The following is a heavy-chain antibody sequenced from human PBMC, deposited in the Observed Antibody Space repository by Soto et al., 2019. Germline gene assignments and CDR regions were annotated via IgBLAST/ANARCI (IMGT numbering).Heavy chain of an antibody. J-gene: IGHJ5*02. CDR3: ARGVVRGVDPYNPNNWFDP. V-gene: IGHV1-2*04. D-gene: IGHD3-10*01. Sequence: QVQLVQSGAEVKKPGASVKVSCKASGYTFTGYYMHWVRQAPGQGLEWMGWINPNSGGTNYAQKFQGWVTMTRDTPISTASMELSRLRSDDTAVYYCARGVVRGVDPYNPNNWFDPWGQGTLVTVSS. CDR1: GYTFTGYY. CDR2: INPNSGGT.